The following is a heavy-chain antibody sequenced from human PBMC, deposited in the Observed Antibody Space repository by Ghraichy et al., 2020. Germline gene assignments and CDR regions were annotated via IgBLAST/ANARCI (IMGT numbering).Heavy chain of an antibody. D-gene: IGHD4-17*01. CDR2: VAYAGTKT. V-gene: IGHV3-30*04. Sequence: GGSLRLSCAASGFTFSNYAIHWVRQAPGKGLEWVSVVAYAGTKTYYADSVEGRFTISRDNSKNTVYLHINSLTPDDTSVYYCASDHGHNYYCYPMTVSGQGTTAIVAS. CDR3: ASDHGHNYYCYPMTV. CDR1: GFTFSNYA. J-gene: IGHJ6*02.